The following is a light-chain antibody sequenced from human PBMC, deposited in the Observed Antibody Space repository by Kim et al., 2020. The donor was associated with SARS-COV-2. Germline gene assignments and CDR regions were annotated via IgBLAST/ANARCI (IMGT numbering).Light chain of an antibody. CDR2: DAS. V-gene: IGKV3-15*01. CDR3: QQYYKWPPRIT. Sequence: PREGATLSCRTSQSLTSTFIAWYQQKPGQAPRLLVYDASSRATGVPDRFTGSGSGTDFTPTISSLQSEDFGVYFCQQYYKWPPRITFGGGTKLEI. CDR1: QSLTST. J-gene: IGKJ4*01.